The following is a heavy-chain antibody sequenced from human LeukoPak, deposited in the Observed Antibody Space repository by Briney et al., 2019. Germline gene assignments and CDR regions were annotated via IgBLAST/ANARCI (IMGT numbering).Heavy chain of an antibody. J-gene: IGHJ4*02. CDR2: ISSSGSTI. Sequence: GGSLRLSCAASGFTFSSYEMNWVRQAPGKGLEWVSYISSSGSTIYYAYSVKGRFTISRDNAKNSLYLQMNSLTAEDTAVYYCAREPWSSGWLYFDYWGQGTLVTVSS. D-gene: IGHD6-19*01. CDR1: GFTFSSYE. CDR3: AREPWSSGWLYFDY. V-gene: IGHV3-48*03.